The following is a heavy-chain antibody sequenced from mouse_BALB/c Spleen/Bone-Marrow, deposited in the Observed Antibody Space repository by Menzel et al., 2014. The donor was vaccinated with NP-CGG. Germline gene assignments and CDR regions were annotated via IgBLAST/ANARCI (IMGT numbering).Heavy chain of an antibody. CDR1: CYAFSSSW. CDR2: IYPGDGDT. J-gene: IGHJ3*01. D-gene: IGHD1-1*01. V-gene: IGHV1-82*01. Sequence: QVQLKQSGPELVKPGASVKISCRASCYAFSSSWMNWVKQRPGQGLEWIGRIYPGDGDTNYNGKFKGKATLTADKSSSTAYMQLSSLTSVDSAVYFCARTYGSSYFVYWGQGTLVTVSA. CDR3: ARTYGSSYFVY.